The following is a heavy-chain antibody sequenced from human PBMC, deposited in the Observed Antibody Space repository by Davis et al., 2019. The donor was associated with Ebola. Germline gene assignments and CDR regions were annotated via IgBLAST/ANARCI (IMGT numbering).Heavy chain of an antibody. J-gene: IGHJ6*03. CDR1: GFTFSSYA. CDR2: ISYDGSNK. Sequence: GESLKISCAASGFTFSSYAMHWVRQAPGKGLEWVAVISYDGSNKYYADSVKGRFTISRDNSKNTLYLQMNSLRADDTAVYYCASGRTVVYQSTYYYYMDVWGKGTTVTVSS. CDR3: ASGRTVVYQSTYYYYMDV. D-gene: IGHD4-23*01. V-gene: IGHV3-30-3*02.